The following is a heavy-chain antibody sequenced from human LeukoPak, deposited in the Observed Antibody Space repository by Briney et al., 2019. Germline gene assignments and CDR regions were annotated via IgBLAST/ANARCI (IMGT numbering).Heavy chain of an antibody. CDR1: GFTFSSYE. D-gene: IGHD7-27*01. CDR2: ISSSGSTI. CDR3: ARARSTVGGLGITRD. V-gene: IGHV3-48*03. J-gene: IGHJ4*02. Sequence: PGGSLRLSCAASGFTFSSYEMNWVRQAPGKGLEWVSYISSSGSTIYYADSVKGRFTISRDNAKNSLYLQMNSLRAEDTAVYYCARARSTVGGLGITRDWGQGTLVTVSS.